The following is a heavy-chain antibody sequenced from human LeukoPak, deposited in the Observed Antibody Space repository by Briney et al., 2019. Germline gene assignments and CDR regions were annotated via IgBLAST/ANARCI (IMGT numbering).Heavy chain of an antibody. CDR2: IIPIFGAA. CDR1: GGTFSRYT. J-gene: IGHJ4*02. Sequence: SVKVSCKASGGTFSRYTISWVRQAPGQGLEWMGGIIPIFGAANYAQRFQGRVTITADESTSTAYMELSSLKSEDTAVYYCARDHSSGLYYFDHRGQGTLVTVSS. D-gene: IGHD6-19*01. CDR3: ARDHSSGLYYFDH. V-gene: IGHV1-69*13.